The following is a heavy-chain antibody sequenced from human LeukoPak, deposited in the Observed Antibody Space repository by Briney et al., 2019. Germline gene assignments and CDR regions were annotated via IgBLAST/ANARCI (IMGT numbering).Heavy chain of an antibody. V-gene: IGHV4-61*02. Sequence: PSETLSLTCTVSGGSIGSGSYYWSWIRQPAGKGLEWIGRIYTSGSTNYNPSLKSRVTISVDTSKNQFSLKLSSVTAADTAVYYCARDYYDSSGYYPSHGWFDPWGQGTLVTVSS. CDR1: GGSIGSGSYY. J-gene: IGHJ5*02. CDR2: IYTSGST. CDR3: ARDYYDSSGYYPSHGWFDP. D-gene: IGHD3-22*01.